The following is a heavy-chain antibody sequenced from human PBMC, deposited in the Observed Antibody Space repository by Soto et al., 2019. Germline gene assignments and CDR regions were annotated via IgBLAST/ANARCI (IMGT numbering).Heavy chain of an antibody. CDR1: GGSISGSA. Sequence: SETLSLTCTISGGSISGSAWSWIRQPPGKGLEWIGFIHDSGSYNSKSSLRSRLNMSFGPSSNQFSLNLRSVTAADTAVYYCARDLQSATMNRGVPLAYHSFDPWGHGTLVTVSS. J-gene: IGHJ5*02. CDR2: IHDSGSY. CDR3: ARDLQSATMNRGVPLAYHSFDP. D-gene: IGHD3-10*01. V-gene: IGHV4-59*12.